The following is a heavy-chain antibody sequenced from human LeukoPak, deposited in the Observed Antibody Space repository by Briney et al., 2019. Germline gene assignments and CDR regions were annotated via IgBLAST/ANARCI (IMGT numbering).Heavy chain of an antibody. D-gene: IGHD4-23*01. V-gene: IGHV3-53*05. CDR2: IYSGGST. J-gene: IGHJ4*02. CDR1: GFTVSSNY. CDR3: AKDLGGNSGVGFDY. Sequence: PGGSLRLSCAASGFTVSSNYMSWVRQAPGKGLEWVSVIYSGGSTYYADSVKGRFTISRDNSKNTLYLQMNSLRAEDTAVYYCAKDLGGNSGVGFDYWGQGTLVTVSS.